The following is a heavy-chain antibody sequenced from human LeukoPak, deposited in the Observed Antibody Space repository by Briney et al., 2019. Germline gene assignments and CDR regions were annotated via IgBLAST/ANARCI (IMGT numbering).Heavy chain of an antibody. V-gene: IGHV3-7*01. D-gene: IGHD3-22*01. J-gene: IGHJ4*02. CDR3: ARDYYDSSGYHYYFDY. CDR2: IKQDGSEK. CDR1: GFTFSSYW. Sequence: GGSLRLSCAASGFTFSSYWMSLIRQAPGKGLEWVANIKQDGSEKYYVDSVKGRFTISRDNAKNSLYLQMNSLRAEDTAVYYCARDYYDSSGYHYYFDYWGQGTLVTVSS.